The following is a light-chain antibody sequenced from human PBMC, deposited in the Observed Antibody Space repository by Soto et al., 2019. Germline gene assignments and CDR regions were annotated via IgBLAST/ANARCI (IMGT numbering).Light chain of an antibody. V-gene: IGKV1-27*01. CDR2: AAS. CDR1: QGISNY. Sequence: DIPMTQSPSSLSASVGDRVTITFRASQGISNYLAWYQQKPGKVPKLLIYAASTLQSGVPSRFSGSGSETDFTLTISSLQPEDVAAYYCHKYNSSPPWRVGQGTKVEIK. CDR3: HKYNSSPPWR. J-gene: IGKJ1*01.